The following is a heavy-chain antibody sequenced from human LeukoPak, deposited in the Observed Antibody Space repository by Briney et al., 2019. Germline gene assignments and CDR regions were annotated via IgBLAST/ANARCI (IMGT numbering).Heavy chain of an antibody. CDR2: IKNDGTVK. CDR1: GFTFSYHW. J-gene: IGHJ4*02. Sequence: GGSLTLSCAASGFTFSYHWMTWVRQAPGKGLEWVANIKNDGTVKNYVDSVKGRFTISRDNSKNTLYLQMNSLRAEDTAVYYCAKDPWYCSSTSCYSSFDYWGQGTLVTVSS. D-gene: IGHD2-2*01. CDR3: AKDPWYCSSTSCYSSFDY. V-gene: IGHV3-7*01.